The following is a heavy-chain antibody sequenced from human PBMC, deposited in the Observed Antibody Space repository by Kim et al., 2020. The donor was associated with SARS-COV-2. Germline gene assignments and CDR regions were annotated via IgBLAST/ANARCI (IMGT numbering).Heavy chain of an antibody. V-gene: IGHV3-30-3*01. CDR2: ISYDGSNK. CDR3: ARSRYGYRLFDY. CDR1: GFTFSSYA. J-gene: IGHJ4*02. Sequence: GGSLRLSCAASGFTFSSYAMHWVHQAPGKGLEWVVVISYDGSNKYYADSVKGRFTISRDNSKNTLYLQMNSLRAEDTAVYYCARSRYGYRLFDYWGQGTLVTVSS. D-gene: IGHD5-18*01.